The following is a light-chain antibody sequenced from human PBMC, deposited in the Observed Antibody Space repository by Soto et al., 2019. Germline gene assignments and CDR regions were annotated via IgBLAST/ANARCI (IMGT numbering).Light chain of an antibody. CDR3: QQRSVWVT. V-gene: IGKV3-11*01. CDR2: DTS. J-gene: IGKJ5*01. CDR1: QSVDTY. Sequence: EILLTQSPGTLSLAPGERATLSCRASQSVDTYLAWFQYKPGQAPRLLIYDTSNRATGIPARFSGGGSGTDLTLTISSLEPEDSAVYYCQQRSVWVTFGQGTRLEI.